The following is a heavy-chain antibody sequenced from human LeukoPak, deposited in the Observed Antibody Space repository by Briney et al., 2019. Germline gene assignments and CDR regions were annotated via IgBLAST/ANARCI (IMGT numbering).Heavy chain of an antibody. CDR2: IYYSGST. CDR3: ARLRVISGRIQLWPNYYYYGMDV. Sequence: SETLSLTCTVSGGSISSYYWRWIRQPPGKGLEWIGYIYYSGSTNYNPSLKSRVTISVDTSKNQFSLKLSSVTAADTAVYYCARLRVISGRIQLWPNYYYYGMDVWGQGTTVTVSS. CDR1: GGSISSYY. V-gene: IGHV4-59*08. D-gene: IGHD5-18*01. J-gene: IGHJ6*02.